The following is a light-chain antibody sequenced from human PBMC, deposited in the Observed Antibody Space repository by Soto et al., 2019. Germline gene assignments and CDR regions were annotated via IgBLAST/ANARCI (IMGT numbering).Light chain of an antibody. V-gene: IGKV3-20*01. CDR2: GAS. Sequence: IVLTQSPGTLSLSPWERATLSCRASQSVNNNYLAWHQQKPGQAPRLLILGASSRATGIPDRFSGSGSGTDFTLTISRVEPEDFAVYYCHQYNSWPPGTFGQGTKVDIK. J-gene: IGKJ2*01. CDR3: HQYNSWPPGT. CDR1: QSVNNNY.